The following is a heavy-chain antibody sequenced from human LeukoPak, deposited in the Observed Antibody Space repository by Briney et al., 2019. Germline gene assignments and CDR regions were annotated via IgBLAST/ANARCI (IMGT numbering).Heavy chain of an antibody. Sequence: SVKVSCKASGGTFSTNGFSWVRQAPGQGLEGMGAIIPIYGTPKYAPRFQGRVTITTDESTSTAYMELSRLRSDDTAVYYCARDHWGIVENGYDYFYYDMDVWGKGTTVTVSS. J-gene: IGHJ6*03. V-gene: IGHV1-69*05. D-gene: IGHD7-27*01. CDR2: IIPIYGTP. CDR1: GGTFSTNG. CDR3: ARDHWGIVENGYDYFYYDMDV.